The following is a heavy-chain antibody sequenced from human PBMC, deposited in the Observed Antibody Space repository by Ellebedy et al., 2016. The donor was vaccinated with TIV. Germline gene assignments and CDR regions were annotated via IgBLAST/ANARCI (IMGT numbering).Heavy chain of an antibody. Sequence: GESLKISCVASGFTFSSYAMCWVRQAPGKGLEWVSTISDSGGNTYFPDSVKGRFTISRDNSKNTLYLQMNSLRAEDTAVYYCAKDTSKTGYYFDYWGQGTLVTVSS. J-gene: IGHJ4*02. D-gene: IGHD3-16*01. CDR1: GFTFSSYA. CDR3: AKDTSKTGYYFDY. V-gene: IGHV3-23*01. CDR2: ISDSGGNT.